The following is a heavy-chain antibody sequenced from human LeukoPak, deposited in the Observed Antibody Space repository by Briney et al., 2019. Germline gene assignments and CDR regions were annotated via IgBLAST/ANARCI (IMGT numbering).Heavy chain of an antibody. CDR3: AKDHGYGSGSSAPKLDY. J-gene: IGHJ4*02. D-gene: IGHD3-10*01. CDR1: GFTFSSYG. CDR2: ISGSGGST. V-gene: IGHV3-23*01. Sequence: GGSLRLSCAASGFTFSSYGMSWVRQAPGKGLEWVSAISGSGGSTYYADSVKGRFTISRDNSKNTLYLQMNSLRAEDTAVYYCAKDHGYGSGSSAPKLDYWGQGTLVTVSS.